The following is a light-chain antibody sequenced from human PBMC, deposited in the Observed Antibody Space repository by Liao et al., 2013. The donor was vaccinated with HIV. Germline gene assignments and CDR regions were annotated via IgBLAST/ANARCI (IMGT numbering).Light chain of an antibody. V-gene: IGLV3-1*01. CDR3: QAWDSNSWV. CDR2: QDT. J-gene: IGLJ3*02. Sequence: SYELTQPPSLSLSPGQTARITCSGDALPKQYAYWYQQKPGQSPVLVIYQDTKRPSGIPERFSGSNSGNTATLTISGTQTMDEADYYCQAWDSNSWVFGGGTELTVL. CDR1: ALPKQY.